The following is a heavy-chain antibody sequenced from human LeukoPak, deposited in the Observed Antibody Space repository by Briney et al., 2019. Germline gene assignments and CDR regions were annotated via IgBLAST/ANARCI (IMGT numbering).Heavy chain of an antibody. CDR3: ARGQGYDFWSGNLNWFDP. CDR1: GGSFSGYY. V-gene: IGHV4-34*01. D-gene: IGHD3-3*01. CDR2: INHSGST. Sequence: SETLSLTCAVYGGSFSGYYWSWIRQPPGKGLEWIGEINHSGSTNYNPSLKSRVTISVDTSKNQFSLKLSSVTAADTAVYYCARGQGYDFWSGNLNWFDPWGQGTLVTVPS. J-gene: IGHJ5*02.